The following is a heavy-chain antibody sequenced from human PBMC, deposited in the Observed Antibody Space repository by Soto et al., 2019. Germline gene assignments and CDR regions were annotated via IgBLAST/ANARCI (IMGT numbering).Heavy chain of an antibody. Sequence: GESLKISCKGSGYSFTSYWIGWVRQMPGKGLEWMGIIYPGDSDTRYSPSFQGQVTISADKSISTAYLQWSSLKASDTAMYYCARSYYYYDSSGYPWYYYYGMDVSGQATTVTVSS. CDR2: IYPGDSDT. CDR1: GYSFTSYW. CDR3: ARSYYYYDSSGYPWYYYYGMDV. J-gene: IGHJ6*02. D-gene: IGHD3-22*01. V-gene: IGHV5-51*01.